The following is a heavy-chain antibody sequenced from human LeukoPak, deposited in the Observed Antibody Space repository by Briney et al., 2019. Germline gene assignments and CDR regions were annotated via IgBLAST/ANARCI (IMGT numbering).Heavy chain of an antibody. CDR1: GYTFTSYG. CDR2: ISAYNGNT. J-gene: IGHJ4*02. V-gene: IGHV1-18*01. D-gene: IGHD6-19*01. CDR3: ARVWLSSGWLYYFDY. Sequence: ASVKVSCKASGYTFTSYGISWVRQAPGQGLEWMGWISAYNGNTNHAQKLQGRVTMTTDTSTSTAYMELRSPRSDGTAVYYCARVWLSSGWLYYFDYWGQGTLVTVSS.